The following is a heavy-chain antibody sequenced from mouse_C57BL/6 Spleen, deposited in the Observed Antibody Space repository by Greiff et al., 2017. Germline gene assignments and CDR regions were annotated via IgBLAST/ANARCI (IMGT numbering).Heavy chain of an antibody. CDR2: INPNNGGT. Sequence: EVQLQESGPELVKPGASVKMSCKASGYTFTDYNMHWVKQSHGKSLEWIGYINPNNGGTSYNQKFKGKATLTVNKSSSPAYMELRSLTSEDSAVYYCARNGNDYDAWYFDVWGTGTTVTVSS. CDR1: GYTFTDYN. CDR3: ARNGNDYDAWYFDV. J-gene: IGHJ1*03. V-gene: IGHV1-22*01. D-gene: IGHD2-4*01.